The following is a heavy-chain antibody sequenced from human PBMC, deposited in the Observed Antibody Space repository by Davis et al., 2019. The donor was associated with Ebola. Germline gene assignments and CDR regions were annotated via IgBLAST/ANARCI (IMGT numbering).Heavy chain of an antibody. V-gene: IGHV4-34*01. Sequence: PSETLSLTCAVYGGSFSGYYWSWIRQPPGKGLEWIGEINHSGSTNYNPSLKSRVTISVDTSKNQFSLKLSSVTAADTAVYYCARGRRRLWSYYFDYWGQGTLVTVSS. CDR1: GGSFSGYY. D-gene: IGHD5-18*01. J-gene: IGHJ4*02. CDR3: ARGRRRLWSYYFDY. CDR2: INHSGST.